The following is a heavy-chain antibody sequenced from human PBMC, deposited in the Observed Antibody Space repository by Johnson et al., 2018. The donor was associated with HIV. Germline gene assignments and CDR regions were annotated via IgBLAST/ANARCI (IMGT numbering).Heavy chain of an antibody. CDR3: AKPPSMGADAFDV. Sequence: VQLVESGGGLVKREGSLRLSCAPSGFIFSNAWMSWVRQAPGKGLEWVGRIKSKTDGGTTDYAAPVKGRFTISRDDSSNTLYLQMNSLRAEDTAVYYCAKPPSMGADAFDVWGQGTMVTVSS. J-gene: IGHJ3*01. D-gene: IGHD3-16*01. CDR1: GFIFSNAW. CDR2: IKSKTDGGTT. V-gene: IGHV3-15*01.